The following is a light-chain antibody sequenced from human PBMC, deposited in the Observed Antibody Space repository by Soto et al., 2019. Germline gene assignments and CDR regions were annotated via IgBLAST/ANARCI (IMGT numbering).Light chain of an antibody. CDR2: GAS. CDR3: QHRGRWPRT. J-gene: IGKJ2*01. V-gene: IGKV3-11*01. Sequence: EIVLTQSPATLSLSPGERATLSCRASQSVSSYLAWYQQKPGQAPRLLLYGASNRATGIPARFSGSGSGTDFTLTISSLEPEDFAVYYCQHRGRWPRTFGQGTKLESK. CDR1: QSVSSY.